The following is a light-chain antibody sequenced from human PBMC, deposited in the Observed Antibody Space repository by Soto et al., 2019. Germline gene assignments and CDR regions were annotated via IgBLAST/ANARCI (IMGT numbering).Light chain of an antibody. J-gene: IGKJ1*01. V-gene: IGKV3-20*01. CDR3: QQYGSSWT. Sequence: ELGLTQSPGPLSLSPGERVTLSCRASQSISNHYLARYQHRPGQAPRLLIYGASGRAAGIPARFSGGGSGTDFTLTISILEPEDFAGYYCQQYGSSWTFGQGTKV. CDR1: QSISNHY. CDR2: GAS.